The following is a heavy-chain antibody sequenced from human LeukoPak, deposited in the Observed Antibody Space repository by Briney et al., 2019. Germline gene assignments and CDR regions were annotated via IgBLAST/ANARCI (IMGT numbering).Heavy chain of an antibody. CDR1: GFTFTTYA. D-gene: IGHD5-18*01. V-gene: IGHV3-23*01. CDR2: ISGYSDST. J-gene: IGHJ4*02. CDR3: AKDRGIQLCLHY. Sequence: WGSLRLSCAASGFTFTTYAMSWVRQAPGKGLEWVSAISGYSDSTFYADSVKGRFTISRDNSKNTLYLQMNSLRAEDTAVYYCAKDRGIQLCLHYWGQGTLVTVSS.